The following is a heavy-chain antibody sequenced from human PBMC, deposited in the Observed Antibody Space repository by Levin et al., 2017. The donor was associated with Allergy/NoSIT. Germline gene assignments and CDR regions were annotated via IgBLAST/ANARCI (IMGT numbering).Heavy chain of an antibody. CDR1: GGSISSTNW. CDR3: ARKIWLPNNYFDP. D-gene: IGHD5-18*01. CDR2: IYHSGST. J-gene: IGHJ5*02. Sequence: ASETLSLTCGVSGGSISSTNWWNWVRQPPGKGLEWIGEIYHSGSTKYNPSLKSRVTISVDKSKNQFSLKLSPVTAADTAVYYCARKIWLPNNYFDPWGQGTLVTVSS. V-gene: IGHV4-4*02.